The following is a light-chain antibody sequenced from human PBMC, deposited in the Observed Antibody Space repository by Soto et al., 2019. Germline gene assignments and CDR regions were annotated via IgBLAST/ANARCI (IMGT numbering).Light chain of an antibody. V-gene: IGKV3-11*01. Sequence: EIVLTQSPATLSLSPGERATLSCRASQSVSSNLAWYQQKPGQAPRLLIYDASNGATGIPARFSGSGSGTDFTLTISSLEPEDFAVYYCQQRTNWPLTFGPGTKVDIK. J-gene: IGKJ3*01. CDR2: DAS. CDR3: QQRTNWPLT. CDR1: QSVSSN.